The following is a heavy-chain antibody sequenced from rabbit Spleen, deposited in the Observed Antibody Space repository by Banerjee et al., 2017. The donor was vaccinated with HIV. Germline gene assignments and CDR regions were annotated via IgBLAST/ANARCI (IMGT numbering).Heavy chain of an antibody. Sequence: EQLEESGGGQVQPGESLKLSCKASGFDFSSYGVSWVRQAPGKGLEWIGYIDPIFRVTYYATWVNGRFTISSHNAQNTLYLQLNSLTAADTATYFCVRGASSSGYYSLWGPGTLVTVS. V-gene: IGHV1S47*01. CDR2: IDPIFRVT. D-gene: IGHD1-1*01. CDR1: GFDFSSYG. J-gene: IGHJ4*01. CDR3: VRGASSSGYYSL.